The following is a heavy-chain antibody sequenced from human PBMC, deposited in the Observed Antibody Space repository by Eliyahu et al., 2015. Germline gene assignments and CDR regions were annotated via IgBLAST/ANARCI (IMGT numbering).Heavy chain of an antibody. D-gene: IGHD5-12*01. J-gene: IGHJ4*02. Sequence: QVQLVESGGGVVQPGRSLRXSXAASGFTFSSYAMHWVRQAPGKGLEWVAVISYDGSNKYYADSVKGRFTISRDNSKNTLYLQMNSLRAEDTAVYYCAREYSGYDLDYWGQGTLVTVSS. V-gene: IGHV3-30*01. CDR2: ISYDGSNK. CDR3: AREYSGYDLDY. CDR1: GFTFSSYA.